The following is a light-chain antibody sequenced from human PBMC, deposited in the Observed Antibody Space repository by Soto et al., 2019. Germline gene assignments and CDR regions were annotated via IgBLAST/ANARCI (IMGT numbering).Light chain of an antibody. CDR3: PQRSNWPPYT. CDR1: QSVSSY. V-gene: IGKV3-11*01. Sequence: EIVLTQSPATLSLSTGERATLSCRASQSVSSYLAWYQQKPGQAPRLLIYDASNRATGIPARFSGSGSGTDFTLTISSLEPEDFAVYYCPQRSNWPPYTFGQGTKLEIK. CDR2: DAS. J-gene: IGKJ2*01.